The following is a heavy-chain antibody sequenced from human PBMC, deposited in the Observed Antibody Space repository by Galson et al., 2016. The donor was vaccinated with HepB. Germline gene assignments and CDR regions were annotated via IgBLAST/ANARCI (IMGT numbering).Heavy chain of an antibody. Sequence: SVKVSCKASGGTFSSYAFSWVRQAPGQGLEWMGRSVPILGMANYAQKFQGRVTITADKSTSTVYMELSSLRSEDTAMYYCARDAVAVASTLHFYFYGMDVWGQGTTVTVSS. CDR1: GGTFSSYA. V-gene: IGHV1-69*04. D-gene: IGHD6-19*01. CDR2: SVPILGMA. CDR3: ARDAVAVASTLHFYFYGMDV. J-gene: IGHJ6*02.